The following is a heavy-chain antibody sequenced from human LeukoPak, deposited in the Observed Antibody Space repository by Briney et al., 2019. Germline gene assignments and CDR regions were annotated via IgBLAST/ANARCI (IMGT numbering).Heavy chain of an antibody. CDR3: ARGSRFLEWLSHEVPDWFDP. CDR1: GFTFSSYS. J-gene: IGHJ5*02. V-gene: IGHV3-21*01. D-gene: IGHD3-3*01. Sequence: GSLRLSCTASGFTFSSYSMNWVRQAPGKGLEWVSSISSSSSYIYYADSLKGRFTISRDNAKNSLYLQMNSRRAEDTAVYYCARGSRFLEWLSHEVPDWFDPWGQGTLVTVSS. CDR2: ISSSSSYI.